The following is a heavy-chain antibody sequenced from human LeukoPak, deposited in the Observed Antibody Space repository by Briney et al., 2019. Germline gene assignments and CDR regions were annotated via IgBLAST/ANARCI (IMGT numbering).Heavy chain of an antibody. CDR1: GFTFSASG. J-gene: IGHJ4*02. D-gene: IGHD2-21*01. Sequence: PGGSPRLSCEVSGFTFSASGIHWVRQSPGKGLGWVAFVRYDGRDKFYADSVKGRFIVSKDNSRTTLQLQMNSLRSEDTAVYFCARGGARDIWYFAYWGQGIRVTVSS. V-gene: IGHV3-30*02. CDR2: VRYDGRDK. CDR3: ARGGARDIWYFAY.